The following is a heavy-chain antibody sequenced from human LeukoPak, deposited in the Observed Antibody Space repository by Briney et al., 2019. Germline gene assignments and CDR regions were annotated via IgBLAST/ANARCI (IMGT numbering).Heavy chain of an antibody. CDR3: ARRFDL. CDR2: MYYSGST. Sequence: SETLSLTCTVSGGSINDYYWSWIRQPPGKGLEYIGYMYYSGSTNYNPSLKSRVTISIDTSKSHFSLKLSSVTAADTAVYYCARRFDLWGQGTMVTVSS. V-gene: IGHV4-59*08. D-gene: IGHD3-10*01. CDR1: GGSINDYY. J-gene: IGHJ3*01.